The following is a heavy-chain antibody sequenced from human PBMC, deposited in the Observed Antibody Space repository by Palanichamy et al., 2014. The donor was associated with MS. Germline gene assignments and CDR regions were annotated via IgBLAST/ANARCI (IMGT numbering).Heavy chain of an antibody. J-gene: IGHJ4*02. CDR1: VGPSVVTT. Sequence: QVQLQQWGGRTVEAFRRPCPSPALSMVGPSVVTTGAGSASPQGRGVEWIGEINHSGGTNYSPSLKSRVTISVDTSKNQFSLKLSSVTAADTAVYYCASRDHYDLWSGYYSDYWGQGTLVTVSS. CDR3: ASRDHYDLWSGYYSDY. D-gene: IGHD3-3*01. V-gene: IGHV4-34*01. CDR2: INHSGGT.